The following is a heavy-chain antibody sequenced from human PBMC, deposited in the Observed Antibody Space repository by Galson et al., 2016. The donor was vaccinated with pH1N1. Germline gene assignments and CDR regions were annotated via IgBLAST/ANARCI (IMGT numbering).Heavy chain of an antibody. D-gene: IGHD3-10*01. J-gene: IGHJ6*02. CDR3: AKDNLIFGGAGGMDV. Sequence: SLRLSCAASGFTFDEYAMHWVRQAPGKGLEWVSLISWDGGSIFYADSVTGRFPISRDNSKNSLFLELKRLRAGDSALYYCAKDNLIFGGAGGMDVWGPGTTVTVSS. CDR2: ISWDGGSI. V-gene: IGHV3-43D*03. CDR1: GFTFDEYA.